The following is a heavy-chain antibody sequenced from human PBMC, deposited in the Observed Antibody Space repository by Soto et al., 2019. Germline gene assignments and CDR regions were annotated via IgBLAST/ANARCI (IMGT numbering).Heavy chain of an antibody. Sequence: SETLSLTCAVYGGSFSGYYWSWIRQPPGKGLEWIGEINHSGSTNYNPSLKSRVTISVDTSKNQFSLKLSSVTAADTAVYYCARDKPIGYDFWRGYSYYYYYYGMDVWGQGTSVTVFS. CDR3: ARDKPIGYDFWRGYSYYYYYYGMDV. CDR1: GGSFSGYY. CDR2: INHSGST. V-gene: IGHV4-34*01. D-gene: IGHD3-3*01. J-gene: IGHJ6*02.